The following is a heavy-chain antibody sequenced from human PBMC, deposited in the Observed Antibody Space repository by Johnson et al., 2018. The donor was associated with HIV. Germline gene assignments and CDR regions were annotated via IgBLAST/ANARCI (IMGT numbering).Heavy chain of an antibody. V-gene: IGHV3-9*01. Sequence: QLVESGGGLVQPGRALRLSCAASGFTFDDYAMHWVRQAPGKGLEWVSGINWNGGSTGYADSLKGRFTISRDNSKNTLYLQMNSLRAEDTATYYCARDRGWELLLGAFDIWGQGTMVTVSS. CDR1: GFTFDDYA. CDR2: INWNGGST. J-gene: IGHJ3*02. D-gene: IGHD1-26*01. CDR3: ARDRGWELLLGAFDI.